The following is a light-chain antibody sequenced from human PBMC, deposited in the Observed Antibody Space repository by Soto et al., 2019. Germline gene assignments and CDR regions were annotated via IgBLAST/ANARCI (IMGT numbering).Light chain of an antibody. V-gene: IGLV1-44*01. Sequence: QSALTQPPSASGTPGQRVAISCSGSSSNIGTNTVNWYQQLPGSAPQLLIYNINQRPSGVPGRFSGSKSGASASLAISGLQSEDEADYYCAAWDGSLNVVLFGGGTKLTVL. J-gene: IGLJ2*01. CDR1: SSNIGTNT. CDR2: NIN. CDR3: AAWDGSLNVVL.